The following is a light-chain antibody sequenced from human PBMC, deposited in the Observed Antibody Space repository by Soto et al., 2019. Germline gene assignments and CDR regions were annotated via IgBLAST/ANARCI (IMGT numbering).Light chain of an antibody. J-gene: IGKJ4*01. CDR3: MQVLQTPLT. V-gene: IGKV2-28*01. CDR1: QSLLHSNGYNY. Sequence: DIVMTQSPLSLPVTPGEPASISCRSSQSLLHSNGYNYLGWFLQKPGQSPQLLIYLGSGRASGVPDRFSGSGSGTDFTLKISRVEAEDAGVYYCMQVLQTPLTFGAGTKVEIK. CDR2: LGS.